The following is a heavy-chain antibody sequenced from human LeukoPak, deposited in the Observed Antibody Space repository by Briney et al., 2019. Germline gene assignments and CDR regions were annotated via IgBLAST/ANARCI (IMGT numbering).Heavy chain of an antibody. J-gene: IGHJ4*02. D-gene: IGHD6-19*01. CDR3: ATYKRISGWYVFDY. Sequence: VKPSETLSLTCSVSGVSISSYYWSWLRQPPGMGLEGIGVMHDSGTTFYNPSLKSRVTMSVDTSKMQFSLQLRSVTAADTAIYYCATYKRISGWYVFDYWGQGTLVTVSS. V-gene: IGHV4-59*01. CDR1: GVSISSYY. CDR2: MHDSGTT.